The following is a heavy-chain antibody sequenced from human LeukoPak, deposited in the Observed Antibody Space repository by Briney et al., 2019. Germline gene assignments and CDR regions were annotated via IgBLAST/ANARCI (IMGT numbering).Heavy chain of an antibody. D-gene: IGHD1-1*01. Sequence: PGRSLRLSCAASGFTFDDYAMHWVRQAPGKGLEWVSGISWNSGSTGYADSVKGRFTISRDNAKNSLYLQMNSLRVEDTAVYYCARCTAGRTFGSLREIKRSREFDYWGQGTLVTVSS. CDR3: ARCTAGRTFGSLREIKRSREFDY. V-gene: IGHV3-9*01. CDR1: GFTFDDYA. CDR2: ISWNSGST. J-gene: IGHJ4*02.